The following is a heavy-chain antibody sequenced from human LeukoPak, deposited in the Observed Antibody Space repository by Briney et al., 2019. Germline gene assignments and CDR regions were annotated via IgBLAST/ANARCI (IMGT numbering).Heavy chain of an antibody. D-gene: IGHD6-6*01. Sequence: ASAKVSCKASGYTFISYQMHWVRQAPGQGLEWMGIINPTGGSTSHAQKFQGRVTMTRDTSTSTVYMELSSLRSEDTAVYYCARKGSSSCFDYWGQGTLVTVSS. V-gene: IGHV1-46*01. CDR1: GYTFISYQ. J-gene: IGHJ4*02. CDR2: INPTGGST. CDR3: ARKGSSSCFDY.